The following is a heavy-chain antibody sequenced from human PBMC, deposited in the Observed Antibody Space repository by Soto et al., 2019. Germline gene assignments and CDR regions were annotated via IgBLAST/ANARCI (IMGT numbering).Heavy chain of an antibody. D-gene: IGHD6-13*01. CDR3: ARDSSIAAAGYAFDI. CDR2: ISSSGSTI. J-gene: IGHJ3*02. V-gene: IGHV3-48*03. Sequence: PGGSLRLSCEGSGFTFSSHGMHWVRQAPGKGLEWVSYISSSGSTIYYADSVKGRFTISRDNAKNSLYLQMNSLRAEDTAVYYCARDSSIAAAGYAFDIWGQGTMVTVSS. CDR1: GFTFSSHG.